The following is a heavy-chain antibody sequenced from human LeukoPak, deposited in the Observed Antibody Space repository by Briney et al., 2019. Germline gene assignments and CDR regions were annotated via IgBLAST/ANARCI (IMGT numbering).Heavy chain of an antibody. J-gene: IGHJ4*02. D-gene: IGHD4-17*01. Sequence: PSETLSPTCTVSGGSISSYYWSWLRQPAGKGLEWIGRIYTSGSTNYTPSLKSRVTMSVDTSKNQSSLKLSSVTAADTAVYYCARDYGDYSFDYWGQGTLVTVSS. CDR2: IYTSGST. V-gene: IGHV4-4*07. CDR3: ARDYGDYSFDY. CDR1: GGSISSYY.